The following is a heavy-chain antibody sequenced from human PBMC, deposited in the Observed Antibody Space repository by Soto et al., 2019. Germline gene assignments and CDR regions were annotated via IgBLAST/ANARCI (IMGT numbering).Heavy chain of an antibody. V-gene: IGHV4-4*02. J-gene: IGHJ6*02. CDR1: GGSMSSRNW. CDR2: IYHTGSI. CDR3: ARNSGYDPYGMDV. D-gene: IGHD5-12*01. Sequence: QVQLQESGPGLVKPSGTLSLNCTVSGGSMSSRNWWSWVRQPPGKGLEWIGDIYHTGSINYSPSLTGRLTISVDKAKNPFSLKLTSVTAADTAVYYCARNSGYDPYGMDVWGQGTTVTVSS.